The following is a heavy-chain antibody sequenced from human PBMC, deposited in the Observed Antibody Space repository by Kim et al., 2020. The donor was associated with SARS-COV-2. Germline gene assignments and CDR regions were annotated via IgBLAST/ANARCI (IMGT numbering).Heavy chain of an antibody. CDR2: ISWNSGSI. D-gene: IGHD1-1*01. CDR3: AKVSLHSGTPGHFDF. V-gene: IGHV3-9*01. J-gene: IGHJ4*01. Sequence: GGSLRLSCAASGFTFDDYAMHWVRQAPGKGLEWVSGISWNSGSIGYADSVKGRFTISRDNAKNSLYLQMNSLRADDTALYYCAKVSLHSGTPGHFDFSG. CDR1: GFTFDDYA.